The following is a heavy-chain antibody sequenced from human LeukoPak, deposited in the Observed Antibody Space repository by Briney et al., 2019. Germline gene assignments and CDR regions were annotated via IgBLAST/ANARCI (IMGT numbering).Heavy chain of an antibody. CDR2: ISGSGGST. V-gene: IGHV3-23*01. Sequence: GGSLRLSCAASGFTFSSYGMSWVRQAPGKGLEWVSAISGSGGSTYYADSVKGRFTISRDNSKSMLLLEMRSLTVEDTAVYYCVKFRLVVVSHANWFDPWGQGTLVTVSS. CDR1: GFTFSSYG. J-gene: IGHJ5*02. CDR3: VKFRLVVVSHANWFDP. D-gene: IGHD2-8*02.